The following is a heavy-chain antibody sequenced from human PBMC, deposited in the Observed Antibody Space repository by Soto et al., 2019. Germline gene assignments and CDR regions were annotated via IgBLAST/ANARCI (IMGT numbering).Heavy chain of an antibody. CDR2: IYPGDSDT. CDR1: GYSFTSYW. CDR3: ARANSPTQSYYYYGMDV. D-gene: IGHD1-1*01. J-gene: IGHJ6*02. V-gene: IGHV5-51*01. Sequence: GESLKISCKGSGYSFTSYWIGWVRQMPGKGLEWMGIIYPGDSDTRYSPSFQGQVTISADKSISTAYLQWSSLKASDTAMYYCARANSPTQSYYYYGMDVWGQGTTVTVSS.